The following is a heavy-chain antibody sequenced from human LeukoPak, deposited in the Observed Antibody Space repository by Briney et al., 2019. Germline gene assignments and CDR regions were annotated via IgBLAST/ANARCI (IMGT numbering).Heavy chain of an antibody. J-gene: IGHJ4*02. CDR3: ASGYCSGGSCYPLFDY. D-gene: IGHD2-15*01. V-gene: IGHV3-21*01. CDR2: ISSSSSYI. Sequence: GGSLRLSCAASGFTFSSYAMSWVRQAPGKGLEWVSAISSSSSYIYYADSVKGRFTISRDNAKNSLYLQMNSLRAEDTAVYYCASGYCSGGSCYPLFDYWGQGTLVTVSS. CDR1: GFTFSSYA.